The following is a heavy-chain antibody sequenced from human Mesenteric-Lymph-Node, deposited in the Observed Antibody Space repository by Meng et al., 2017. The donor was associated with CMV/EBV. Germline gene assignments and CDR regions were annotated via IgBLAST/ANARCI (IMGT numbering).Heavy chain of an antibody. Sequence: GGSLRLSCTTSGFTFNDYALAWVRQAPGKGLEWVAFIRYDGSDKYYADSVKGRFTISRDNSKNTLYLQMNNLRAEDTALYYCARRSSSNWSFDSWGQGTLVTVSS. D-gene: IGHD1-20*01. J-gene: IGHJ4*02. CDR3: ARRSSSNWSFDS. V-gene: IGHV3-33*08. CDR1: GFTFNDYA. CDR2: IRYDGSDK.